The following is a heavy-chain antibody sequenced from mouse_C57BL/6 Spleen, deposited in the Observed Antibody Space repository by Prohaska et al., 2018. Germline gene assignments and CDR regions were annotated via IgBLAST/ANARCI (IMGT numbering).Heavy chain of an antibody. D-gene: IGHD1-1*01. CDR2: INPNNGGT. Sequence: EVQLQQSGPELVKPGASVKMSCKASGYTFTDYNMHWVKQSHGKSLEWIGYINPNNGGTSYNQKFKGKATLTVNKSSSTAYMELRSLTSEDTAVYYCARSHYYGSSPYYFDYWGQGTTLTVSS. CDR3: ARSHYYGSSPYYFDY. V-gene: IGHV1-22*01. J-gene: IGHJ2*01. CDR1: GYTFTDYN.